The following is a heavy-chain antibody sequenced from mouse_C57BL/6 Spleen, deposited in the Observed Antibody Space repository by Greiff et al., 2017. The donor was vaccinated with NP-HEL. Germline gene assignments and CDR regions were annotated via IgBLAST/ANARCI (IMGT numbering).Heavy chain of an antibody. V-gene: IGHV1-82*01. J-gene: IGHJ1*03. CDR2: IYPGDGDT. D-gene: IGHD2-4*01. CDR3: ARSDYPWYFDV. CDR1: GYAFSSSW. Sequence: QVQLKESGPELVKPGASVKISCKASGYAFSSSWMNWVKQRPGKGLEWIGRIYPGDGDTNYNGKFKGKATLTADKSSSTAYMQLSSLTSEDSAVYFCARSDYPWYFDVWGTGTTVTVSS.